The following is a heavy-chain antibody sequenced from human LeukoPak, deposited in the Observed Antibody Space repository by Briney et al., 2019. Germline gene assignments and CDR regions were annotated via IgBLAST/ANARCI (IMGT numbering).Heavy chain of an antibody. J-gene: IGHJ4*02. Sequence: QPGRSLRLSCAASGFTFNSYGMHRVRQAPGKGLEWVAVISYDGSNKYYADSVKGRFTISRDNSKNTLYLQMNSLRAEDTAVYYCAKDQTTVWIGHADYWGQGTLVTVSS. CDR2: ISYDGSNK. V-gene: IGHV3-30*18. CDR1: GFTFNSYG. CDR3: AKDQTTVWIGHADY. D-gene: IGHD4-11*01.